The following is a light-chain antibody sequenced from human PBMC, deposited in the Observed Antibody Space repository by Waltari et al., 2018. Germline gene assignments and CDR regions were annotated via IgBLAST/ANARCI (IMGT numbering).Light chain of an antibody. CDR2: GAS. V-gene: IGKV3-15*01. CDR1: QSIRSN. Sequence: EIVMTQSPATLSVFPGERATLSCRASQSIRSNLAWYQHKPGQAPRLLIYGASTRATGIPARFSGSGSGTEFTLTISSLQSEDFAVYFCQQYDNWLGTFGQ. J-gene: IGKJ1*01. CDR3: QQYDNWLGT.